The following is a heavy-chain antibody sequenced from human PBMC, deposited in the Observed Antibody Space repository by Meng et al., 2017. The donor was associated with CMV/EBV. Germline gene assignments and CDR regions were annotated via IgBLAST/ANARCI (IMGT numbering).Heavy chain of an antibody. V-gene: IGHV4-59*01. Sequence: SETLSLTCTVSGGSISSYYWSWIRQPPGKGLEWIGYIYYSGSINYNPSLKSRVTISVDTSKNQFSLKLSSVTAADTAVYYCARAPGYSSSWRTYYYYYGMDVWGQGTTVTVSS. D-gene: IGHD6-13*01. CDR3: ARAPGYSSSWRTYYYYYGMDV. CDR2: IYYSGSI. J-gene: IGHJ6*02. CDR1: GGSISSYY.